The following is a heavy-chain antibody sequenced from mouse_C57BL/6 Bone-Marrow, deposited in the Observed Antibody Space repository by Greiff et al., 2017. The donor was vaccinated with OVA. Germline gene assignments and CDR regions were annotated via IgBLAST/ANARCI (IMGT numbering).Heavy chain of an antibody. Sequence: VELQQPGAELVKPGASVKMSCKASGYTFTSYWITWVKQRPGQGLEWIGDIYPGSGSTNYNEKFKSKATLTVDTSSSTAYMQLSSLTSEDSAVYYCARGGYYYGSSWAYWGQGTLVTVSA. V-gene: IGHV1-55*01. CDR3: ARGGYYYGSSWAY. CDR1: GYTFTSYW. CDR2: IYPGSGST. J-gene: IGHJ3*01. D-gene: IGHD1-1*01.